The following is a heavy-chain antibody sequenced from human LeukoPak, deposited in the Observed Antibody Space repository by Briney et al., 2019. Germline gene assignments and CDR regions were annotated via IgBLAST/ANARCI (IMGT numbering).Heavy chain of an antibody. D-gene: IGHD2-21*02. Sequence: GASVKVSCKASGYTFTGYYMHWVRQAPGQGLEWMGWINPNSGGTNYAQKFQGRVTMTRDTSISTAYMELSRLRSDDTAVYYCAGMTYCGGDCYYYFDYWGQGTLVTVSS. CDR3: AGMTYCGGDCYYYFDY. CDR1: GYTFTGYY. J-gene: IGHJ4*02. V-gene: IGHV1-2*02. CDR2: INPNSGGT.